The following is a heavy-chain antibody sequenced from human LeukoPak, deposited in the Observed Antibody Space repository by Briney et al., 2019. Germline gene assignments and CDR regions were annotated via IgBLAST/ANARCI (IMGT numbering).Heavy chain of an antibody. CDR2: IYTSGST. CDR3: ARDSYYGSGSHIDY. Sequence: PSETLSLTCTVSGGSISSYYWSWIRQPAGKGLEWIGRIYTSGSTNYNPSLKSRVTMSVETSKNQFSLKLSSVTAADTAVYYCARDSYYGSGSHIDYWGQGTLVTVSS. J-gene: IGHJ4*02. D-gene: IGHD3-10*01. V-gene: IGHV4-4*07. CDR1: GGSISSYY.